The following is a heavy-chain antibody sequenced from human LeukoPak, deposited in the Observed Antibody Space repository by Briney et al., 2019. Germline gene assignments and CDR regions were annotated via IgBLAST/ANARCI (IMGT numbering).Heavy chain of an antibody. CDR2: FDPEDGET. J-gene: IGHJ4*01. CDR1: GYTLTELS. V-gene: IGHV1-24*01. Sequence: ASVKVSCKVSGYTLTELSMHWVRQAPGKGLEWMGGFDPEDGETIYAQKFQGRVTMTEDTSTDTAYMELSSLRSEDTAVYYCATAVTMVRARGYWGQEPWSPSP. D-gene: IGHD3-10*01. CDR3: ATAVTMVRARGY.